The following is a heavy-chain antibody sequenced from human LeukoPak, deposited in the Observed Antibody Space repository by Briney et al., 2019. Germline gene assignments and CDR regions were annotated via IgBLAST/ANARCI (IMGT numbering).Heavy chain of an antibody. Sequence: PSETLSLTCTVSGGSISSYYWSWIRQPPGKGLEWIGYIYTSGSTNYNPSLKSRVTISVDTSKNQFSLKLSSVTAADTAVYYCARSSPDGYSSSWYLAYYFDYWGREPWSPSPQ. CDR3: ARSSPDGYSSSWYLAYYFDY. CDR2: IYTSGST. V-gene: IGHV4-4*09. CDR1: GGSISSYY. D-gene: IGHD6-13*01. J-gene: IGHJ4*02.